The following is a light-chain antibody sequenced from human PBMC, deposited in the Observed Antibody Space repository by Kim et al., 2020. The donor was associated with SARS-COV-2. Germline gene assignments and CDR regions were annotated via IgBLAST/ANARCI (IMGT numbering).Light chain of an antibody. V-gene: IGLV3-25*03. Sequence: SPGQTARITCSGDALPKQYAYWYQQKPGQAPVLVIYKDSERPSGIPERFSGSSSGTTVTLTISGVQAEDEGDYYCQSADSSGTYVVFGGGTQLTVL. CDR1: ALPKQY. CDR2: KDS. CDR3: QSADSSGTYVV. J-gene: IGLJ2*01.